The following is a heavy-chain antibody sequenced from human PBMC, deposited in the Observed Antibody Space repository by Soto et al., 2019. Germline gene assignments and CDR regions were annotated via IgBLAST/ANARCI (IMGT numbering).Heavy chain of an antibody. V-gene: IGHV4-59*08. CDR1: GGPISSYY. CDR3: ARTYCSSTTCYDLFDH. CDR2: IHHSGST. D-gene: IGHD2-2*01. Sequence: PSETLSLTCTVSGGPISSYYWGWIRQPPGKGLEWIGYIHHSGSTNYNPSLKSRVTISVDTSKNQFSLKLSSVTAADTAVYYCARTYCSSTTCYDLFDHWGQGTLVTVS. J-gene: IGHJ4*02.